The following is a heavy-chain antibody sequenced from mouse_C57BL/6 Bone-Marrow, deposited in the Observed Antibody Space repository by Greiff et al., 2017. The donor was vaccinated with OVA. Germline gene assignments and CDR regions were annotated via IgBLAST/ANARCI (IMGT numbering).Heavy chain of an antibody. CDR1: GYTFTDYY. CDR2: IFPGSGST. CDR3: ARHYYYGSSYFFAY. J-gene: IGHJ3*01. D-gene: IGHD1-1*01. Sequence: VQLQQSGPELVKPGASVKISCKASGYTFTDYYINWVKQRPGQGLEWIGWIFPGSGSTYYNEKFKGKATLTVDKSSSTAYMLLSSLTSEDSAVYFCARHYYYGSSYFFAYWGQGTLVTVSA. V-gene: IGHV1-75*01.